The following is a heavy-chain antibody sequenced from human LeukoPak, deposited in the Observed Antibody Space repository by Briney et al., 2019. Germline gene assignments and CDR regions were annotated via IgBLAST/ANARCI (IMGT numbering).Heavy chain of an antibody. V-gene: IGHV3-21*01. CDR2: ISSSSSYI. J-gene: IGHJ4*02. CDR3: ARLSVYDGGYYFDY. D-gene: IGHD3-16*01. CDR1: GFTFSGYT. Sequence: GGSLRLSCAASGFTFSGYTMNWVRQAPRKGLEWVSSISSSSSYIFYADSVKGRFTISRDNAKNSLYLQMNSLRAEDTAVYHCARLSVYDGGYYFDYWGQGTLVTVSS.